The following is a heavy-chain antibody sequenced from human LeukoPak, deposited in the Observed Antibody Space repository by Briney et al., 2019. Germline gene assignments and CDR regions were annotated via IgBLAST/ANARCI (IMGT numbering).Heavy chain of an antibody. CDR1: GFTFSSYW. CDR3: ARLRRGYSNPLYYYYYYMDV. J-gene: IGHJ6*03. CDR2: IKQDGSEK. D-gene: IGHD4-11*01. V-gene: IGHV3-7*01. Sequence: PGGSLRLSCEASGFTFSSYWMSWVRQAPGKGLEWVANIKQDGSEKYYVDSVKGRFTISRDNAKNSLYLQMNSLRVEDTAVYYCARLRRGYSNPLYYYYYYMDVGGKGTTVTVSS.